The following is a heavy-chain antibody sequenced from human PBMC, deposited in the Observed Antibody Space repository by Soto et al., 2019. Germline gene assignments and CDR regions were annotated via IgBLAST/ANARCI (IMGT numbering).Heavy chain of an antibody. Sequence: QVQLVQSGAEVKKPGASVKVSCKASGYTFTSYYMHWVRQAPGQGLEWMGIINPSGGSTSYAQKCQGTVTMTRATSTSTVSMKLSRLRAEATAVYYCAGSYYGSGEIAADVRSVDPWGQGTRVTVSS. J-gene: IGHJ5*02. CDR1: GYTFTSYY. D-gene: IGHD3-10*01. CDR3: AGSYYGSGEIAADVRSVDP. CDR2: INPSGGST. V-gene: IGHV1-46*03.